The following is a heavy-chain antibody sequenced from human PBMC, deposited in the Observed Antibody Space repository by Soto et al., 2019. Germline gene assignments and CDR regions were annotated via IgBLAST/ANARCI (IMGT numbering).Heavy chain of an antibody. CDR3: ARTVLGPDLLADSFVDYYYYMDV. Sequence: SETLSLTCTVSGGSISNFYWGWIRQPPGKGLEWIGYYYYTGSTSYNHSLMRRVTFSADSSRGQFSLRLNSVTAADTAVYYCARTVLGPDLLADSFVDYYYYMDVWGQGTTVT. D-gene: IGHD3-9*01. J-gene: IGHJ6*03. V-gene: IGHV4-59*08. CDR1: GGSISNFY. CDR2: YYYTGST.